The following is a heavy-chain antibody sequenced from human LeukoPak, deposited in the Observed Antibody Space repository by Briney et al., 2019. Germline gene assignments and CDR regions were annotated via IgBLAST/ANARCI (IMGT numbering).Heavy chain of an antibody. J-gene: IGHJ6*02. CDR3: ARKSGVDV. CDR1: GFTFSNYW. V-gene: IGHV3-7*01. CDR2: IKQDGSEK. Sequence: PGGSLRLSCAASGFTFSNYWMTWVRQAPGKGLEWVANIKQDGSEKYCVDSVKGRFTISRDNAKNSLSLQMNSLRAEDTAVYYCARKSGVDVWGQGTTVTVSS.